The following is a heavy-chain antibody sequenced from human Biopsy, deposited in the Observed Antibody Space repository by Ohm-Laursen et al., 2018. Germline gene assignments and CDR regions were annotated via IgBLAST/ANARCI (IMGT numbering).Heavy chain of an antibody. V-gene: IGHV4-59*01. J-gene: IGHJ6*02. CDR2: IYYSGST. D-gene: IGHD2/OR15-2a*01. CDR3: ARATNSTGWPYYYFYGMDV. Sequence: TLSLTCGVYGKTFSDYHWSWIRQTPGKGLEWIGYIYYSGSTNYNPSLKSRVTISVDTSKNQFSLRLNSVTAADTAVYYCARATNSTGWPYYYFYGMDVWGQGTTVTVSS. CDR1: GKTFSDYH.